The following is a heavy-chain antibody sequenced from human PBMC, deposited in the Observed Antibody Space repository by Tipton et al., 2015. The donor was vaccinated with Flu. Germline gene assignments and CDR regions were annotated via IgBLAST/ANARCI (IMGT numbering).Heavy chain of an antibody. V-gene: IGHV4-39*01. D-gene: IGHD3-22*01. Sequence: TLSLTCTVSGGSISSSSYYWGWIRQPPGKGLEWIGSIYYSGSTYYNPSLKSRVTISVDTSKNQFSLKLSSVTAADMAVYYCARGRGYYYDFDYWGQGTLVTVSS. CDR1: GGSISSSSYY. CDR2: IYYSGST. J-gene: IGHJ4*02. CDR3: ARGRGYYYDFDY.